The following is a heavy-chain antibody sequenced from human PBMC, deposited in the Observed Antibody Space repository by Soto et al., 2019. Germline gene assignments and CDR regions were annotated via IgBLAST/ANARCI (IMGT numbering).Heavy chain of an antibody. CDR1: GFTFTSYA. V-gene: IGHV3-23*01. Sequence: GGSLRLSCAASGFTFTSYAMNWVRQAPGKGLEWVSGIGGSGGSTYYADSVKGRFTISRDNSKNTLYLQMNSLRAEDTAVYYCAKVQNYDFWSGYYSGFWFDPWGQGTLVTVSS. J-gene: IGHJ5*02. CDR3: AKVQNYDFWSGYYSGFWFDP. D-gene: IGHD3-3*01. CDR2: IGGSGGST.